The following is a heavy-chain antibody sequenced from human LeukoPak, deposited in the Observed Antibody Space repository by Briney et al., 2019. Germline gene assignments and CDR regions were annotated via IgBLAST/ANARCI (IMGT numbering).Heavy chain of an antibody. J-gene: IGHJ1*01. D-gene: IGHD3-22*01. CDR1: GYMFTNYR. V-gene: IGHV5-51*01. Sequence: GESLKISCRGSGYMFTNYRIAWVRHMPGKGLEWMGIIYPGDSETTYSPSFQGQVTISVDKSINTAYLQWSSLRTSDTAMYYCARLDEDFHYDGSGFYFWGQGTLVTVSS. CDR3: ARLDEDFHYDGSGFYF. CDR2: IYPGDSET.